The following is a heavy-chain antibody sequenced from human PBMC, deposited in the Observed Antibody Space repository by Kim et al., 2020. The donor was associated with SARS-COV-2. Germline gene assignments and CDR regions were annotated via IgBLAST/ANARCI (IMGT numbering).Heavy chain of an antibody. V-gene: IGHV1-2*05. CDR2: INPISGGT. Sequence: ASVKVSCKASGYSFTGYYIHWVRQAPGQGLEWMGRINPISGGTNYAQKFQGRVTMTRDTSITTAYMELSSLSSADTVAYYCARGGYSDTRGSNDAFVIWG. CDR1: GYSFTGYY. CDR3: ARGGYSDTRGSNDAFVI. J-gene: IGHJ3*02. D-gene: IGHD5-18*01.